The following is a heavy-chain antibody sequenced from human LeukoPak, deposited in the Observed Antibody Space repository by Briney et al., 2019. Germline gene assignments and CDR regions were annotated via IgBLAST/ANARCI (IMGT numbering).Heavy chain of an antibody. CDR3: ARDNDYCMDV. J-gene: IGHJ6*03. CDR1: GYSISSGYY. CDR2: IYHCVST. Sequence: SETLSLICTVSGYSISSGYYWVWVRQPPGKGREWIGSIYHCVSTYYHPSLKSRVTTSAGTSKNQISLKLSSVTAADTAVYYCARDNDYCMDVWGKGTTVTVSS. V-gene: IGHV4-38-2*02.